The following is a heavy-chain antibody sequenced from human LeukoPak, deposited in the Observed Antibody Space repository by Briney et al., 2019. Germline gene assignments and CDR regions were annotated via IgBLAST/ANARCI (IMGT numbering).Heavy chain of an antibody. Sequence: ASVKVSCKASGYTFTSYGISWVRQAPGQGLEWMGWISAYNGNTNYAPKLQGRVTMTTDTSTSTAYMELRSLRSDDTAVYYCARVMGPIVVVPAAMPEYYYYGMDVWGQGTTVTVSS. CDR2: ISAYNGNT. J-gene: IGHJ6*02. CDR3: ARVMGPIVVVPAAMPEYYYYGMDV. V-gene: IGHV1-18*01. CDR1: GYTFTSYG. D-gene: IGHD2-2*01.